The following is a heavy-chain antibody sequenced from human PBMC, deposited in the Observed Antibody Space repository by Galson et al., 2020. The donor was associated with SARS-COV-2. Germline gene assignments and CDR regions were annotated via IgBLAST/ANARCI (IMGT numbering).Heavy chain of an antibody. CDR3: ARSRGGGYYDGMLFDP. Sequence: QLGESLKISCAASGFTFSSYAMHWVRQAPGKGLEWVAVISYDGSNKYYADSVKGRFTISRDNSKNTLYLQMNSLRAEDTAVYYCARSRGGGYYDGMLFDPWGQGTLVTVSS. CDR2: ISYDGSNK. D-gene: IGHD3-3*01. CDR1: GFTFSSYA. V-gene: IGHV3-30*04. J-gene: IGHJ5*02.